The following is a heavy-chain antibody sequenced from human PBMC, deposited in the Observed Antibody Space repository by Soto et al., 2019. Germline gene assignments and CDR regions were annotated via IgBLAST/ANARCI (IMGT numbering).Heavy chain of an antibody. CDR1: GFSLSTFGMG. Sequence: SGPTLVNPTQTLTLTCTFSGFSLSTFGMGVGWIRQPPGKAMEWLALIYWNDDKRYSPSLRSRLTITKDTSKNLVVLRMTNMDPVDTAPYHCVNSRDSSPSDYWGQGTLVTVSS. V-gene: IGHV2-5*01. J-gene: IGHJ4*02. CDR2: IYWNDDK. CDR3: VNSRDSSPSDY. D-gene: IGHD2-21*02.